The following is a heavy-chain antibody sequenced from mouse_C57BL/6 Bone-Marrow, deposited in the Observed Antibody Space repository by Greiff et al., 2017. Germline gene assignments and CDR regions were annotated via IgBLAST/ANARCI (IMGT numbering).Heavy chain of an antibody. CDR1: GYTFTNYW. CDR3: ARGNYVYAMDY. CDR2: IYPGGGYT. D-gene: IGHD2-1*01. Sequence: QVHVKQSGAELVRPGTSVKMSCKASGYTFTNYWIGWAKQRPGHGLEWIGDIYPGGGYTNYNEKFKGKATLTADKSSSTAYMQFSSLTSEDSAIYYCARGNYVYAMDYWGQGTSVTVSS. V-gene: IGHV1-63*01. J-gene: IGHJ4*01.